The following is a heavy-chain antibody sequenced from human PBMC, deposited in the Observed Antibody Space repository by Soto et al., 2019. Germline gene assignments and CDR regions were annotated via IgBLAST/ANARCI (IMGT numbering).Heavy chain of an antibody. CDR1: GYTFTSYY. J-gene: IGHJ6*02. CDR3: AGELYYYDSSGYYRTLYYYYGMDV. D-gene: IGHD3-22*01. V-gene: IGHV1-46*01. CDR2: INPSGGST. Sequence: ASVKVSCKASGYTFTSYYMHWVRQAPGQGLEWMGIINPSGGSTSYAQKFQGRVTMTRDTSTSTVYMELSSLRSEDTAVYDCAGELYYYDSSGYYRTLYYYYGMDVWGQGTTVTVSS.